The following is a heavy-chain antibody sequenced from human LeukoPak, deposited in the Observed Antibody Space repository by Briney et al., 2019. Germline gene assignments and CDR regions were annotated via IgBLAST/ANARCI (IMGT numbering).Heavy chain of an antibody. CDR1: GGSISSTTYY. CDR2: IHYSGST. CDR3: ATYYGSSGYFFDY. D-gene: IGHD3-22*01. V-gene: IGHV4-39*01. Sequence: SETLSLTCTVSGGSISSTTYYWGWMRQPPGKGLEWIGSIHYSGSTYYNPSLKSRVTIFVDTSKNQFSLKLRSVTAADTAVYYCATYYGSSGYFFDYWGQGTLVTVSS. J-gene: IGHJ4*02.